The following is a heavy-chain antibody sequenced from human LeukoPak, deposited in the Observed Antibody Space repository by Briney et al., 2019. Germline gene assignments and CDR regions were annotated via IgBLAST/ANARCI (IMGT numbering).Heavy chain of an antibody. D-gene: IGHD4-23*01. Sequence: GGSLRLSCVVSGLTFDNAWMSWVRQAPGKGLEWVGRIKSKNVGETTEYAAPVQGRFTISRDDSKNTVYLQMSNLKTEDTAVYYCTTGPGNSGYWGQGTLVTVPS. CDR1: GLTFDNAW. CDR2: IKSKNVGETT. J-gene: IGHJ4*02. V-gene: IGHV3-15*01. CDR3: TTGPGNSGY.